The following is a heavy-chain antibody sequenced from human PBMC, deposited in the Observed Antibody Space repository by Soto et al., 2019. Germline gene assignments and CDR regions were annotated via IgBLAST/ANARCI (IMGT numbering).Heavy chain of an antibody. Sequence: SETLSLTCTVSGGSISSSSYYWGWIRQPPGKGLEWIGSIYYSGSTYYNPSLKSRVTISVNTSKDQFSLKLSSVTAADTAVYYCARLDALLDITMIVVSQQGYGMDVWGQGTTVTVSS. V-gene: IGHV4-39*01. CDR3: ARLDALLDITMIVVSQQGYGMDV. J-gene: IGHJ6*02. D-gene: IGHD3-22*01. CDR1: GGSISSSSYY. CDR2: IYYSGST.